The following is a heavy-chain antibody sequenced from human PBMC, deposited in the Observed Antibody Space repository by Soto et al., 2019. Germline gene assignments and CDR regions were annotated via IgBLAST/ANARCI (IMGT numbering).Heavy chain of an antibody. V-gene: IGHV3-21*01. Sequence: GGSLRLSCAASGFPFSSYIMNWVRQAPGKGLEWVSSITSSSSYIFYADSVKGRFTISRDNAKKSLYLEMNSLRAEDTAVYYCAREFISARLPFDSWGQGTLVTVSS. CDR1: GFPFSSYI. J-gene: IGHJ4*02. CDR3: AREFISARLPFDS. D-gene: IGHD6-6*01. CDR2: ITSSSSYI.